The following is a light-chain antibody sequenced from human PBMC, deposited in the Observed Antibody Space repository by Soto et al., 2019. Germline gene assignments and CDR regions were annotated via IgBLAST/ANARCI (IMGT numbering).Light chain of an antibody. Sequence: NFMLTQPHSVSESPGKTVTISCTRSSGSIASNYVQWYQQRPGSAPTTVIYEDNQRPSGVPDRFSGSIDSSSNSASLTISGLKTEDEADYYCQSYDSSNQRVFGGGTKL. V-gene: IGLV6-57*03. CDR1: SGSIASNY. CDR3: QSYDSSNQRV. J-gene: IGLJ2*01. CDR2: EDN.